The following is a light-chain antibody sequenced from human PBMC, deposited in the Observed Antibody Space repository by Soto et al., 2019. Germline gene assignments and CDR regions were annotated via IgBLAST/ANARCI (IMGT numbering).Light chain of an antibody. CDR3: QQLNSYRRT. V-gene: IGKV1-9*01. CDR1: QGISSY. CDR2: AAS. J-gene: IGKJ1*01. Sequence: DIQLTQSPSFLSASVGDRVTITCRASQGISSYLAWYQQKPGKAPKLLIYAASTLQSGVPSRFSGSGSGTEFTLSISSLQPECFATYYCQQLNSYRRTFVQATKVAIK.